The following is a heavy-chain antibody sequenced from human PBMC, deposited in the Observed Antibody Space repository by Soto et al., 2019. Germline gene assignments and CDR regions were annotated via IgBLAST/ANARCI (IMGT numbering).Heavy chain of an antibody. D-gene: IGHD6-6*01. J-gene: IGHJ6*02. Sequence: SETLSLTCAVYGGSFSGYYWSWIRQPPGKGLEWIGEINHSGSTNYNPSLKSRVTISVDTSKNQFSLKLSSVTAADTAVYYCARRGGGRAARRNYGMDVWGQGTTVTVSS. V-gene: IGHV4-34*01. CDR1: GGSFSGYY. CDR3: ARRGGGRAARRNYGMDV. CDR2: INHSGST.